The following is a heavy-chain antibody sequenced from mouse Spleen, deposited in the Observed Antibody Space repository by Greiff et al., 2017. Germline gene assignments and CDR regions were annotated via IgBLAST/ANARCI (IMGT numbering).Heavy chain of an antibody. Sequence: VQLQQSGPGLVQPSQSLSITCTVSGFSLTSYGVHWVRQSPGKGLEWLGVIWSGGSTDYNAAFISRLSISKDNSKSQVFFKMNSLQADDTAIYYCASWAYPNYFDYWGQGTTLTVSS. CDR3: ASWAYPNYFDY. CDR1: GFSLTSYG. J-gene: IGHJ2*01. D-gene: IGHD4-1*01. CDR2: IWSGGST. V-gene: IGHV2-2*01.